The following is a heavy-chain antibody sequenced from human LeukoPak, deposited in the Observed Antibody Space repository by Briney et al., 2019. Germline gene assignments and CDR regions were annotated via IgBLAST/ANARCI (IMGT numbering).Heavy chain of an antibody. Sequence: GGPLRLSCAASGFTFSSYAMSWVCQAPGKGLEWVSAISGSGGSTYYADSVKGRFTISRDNSKNTLYLQMNSLRAEDTAVYYCAKYVPEYSSSSRPSDAFDIWGQGTMVTVSS. D-gene: IGHD6-6*01. V-gene: IGHV3-23*01. CDR2: ISGSGGST. CDR1: GFTFSSYA. J-gene: IGHJ3*02. CDR3: AKYVPEYSSSSRPSDAFDI.